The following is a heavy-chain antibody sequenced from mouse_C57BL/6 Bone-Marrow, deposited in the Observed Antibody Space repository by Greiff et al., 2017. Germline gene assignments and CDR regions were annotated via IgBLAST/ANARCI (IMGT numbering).Heavy chain of an antibody. Sequence: EVMLVESGGGLVQPGGSLKLSCAASGFTFSDYYMYWVRQTPEKRLEWVAYISTGGGSTYYTDTVKGRSTISRDNAKNTLYLQMSRLKSEDTAKYCSASRLFAYWGQGTLVTVSA. J-gene: IGHJ3*01. V-gene: IGHV5-12*01. CDR1: GFTFSDYY. CDR3: ASRLFAY. CDR2: ISTGGGST.